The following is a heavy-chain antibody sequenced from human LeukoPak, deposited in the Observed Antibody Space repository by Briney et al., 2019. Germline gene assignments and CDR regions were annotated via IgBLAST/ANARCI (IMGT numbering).Heavy chain of an antibody. CDR1: GYSFTSYW. V-gene: IGHV5-51*01. Sequence: HGESLKISCKGSGYSFTSYWIGWVRQMPGKGLEWMGIIYPGDSDTRYSPSFQGQVTISADKSISTAYLQWSSLKASDTAMYYCARQRNVWGSYRTFDYWGQGTLVTVSS. J-gene: IGHJ4*02. D-gene: IGHD3-16*02. CDR2: IYPGDSDT. CDR3: ARQRNVWGSYRTFDY.